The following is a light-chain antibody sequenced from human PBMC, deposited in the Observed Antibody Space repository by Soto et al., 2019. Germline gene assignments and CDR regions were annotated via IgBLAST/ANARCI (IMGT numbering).Light chain of an antibody. Sequence: QSALTQPRSVSGSPGQSVTISCTGTSSDVGAYNFVSWYQHNPGKAPKLMIYEVSRRPSGISNRFSGSKSGNTASLTISGLQAEDEADYYCTSYTTTSTLVLFGGGTKVTVL. V-gene: IGLV2-14*01. CDR1: SSDVGAYNF. CDR3: TSYTTTSTLVL. CDR2: EVS. J-gene: IGLJ2*01.